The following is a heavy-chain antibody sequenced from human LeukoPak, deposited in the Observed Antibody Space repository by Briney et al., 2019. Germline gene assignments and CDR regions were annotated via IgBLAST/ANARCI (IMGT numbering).Heavy chain of an antibody. CDR2: IYYSGST. Sequence: SETLSLTRAVYGGSFSGYYWSWIRQPPGKGLEWIGSIYYSGSTYYNPSLKSRVTISVDTSKNQFSLKLSSVTAADTAVYYCARGTGIAAAVTGYWGQGTLVTVSS. V-gene: IGHV4-34*01. J-gene: IGHJ4*02. CDR1: GGSFSGYY. D-gene: IGHD6-13*01. CDR3: ARGTGIAAAVTGY.